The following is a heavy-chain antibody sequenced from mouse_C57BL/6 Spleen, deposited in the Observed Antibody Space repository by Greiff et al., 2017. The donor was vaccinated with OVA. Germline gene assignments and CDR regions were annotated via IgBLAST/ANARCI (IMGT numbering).Heavy chain of an antibody. CDR1: GYTFTSYW. CDR2: IYPGSGST. CDR3: ARSRYFDV. J-gene: IGHJ1*03. V-gene: IGHV1-55*01. Sequence: VQLQQPGAELVKPGASVTMSCKASGYTFTSYWITWVKQRPGQGLEWIGDIYPGSGSTNYTEKFKSKATLTVDTSSSTAYMQLSSLTSEDSAVYYCARSRYFDVWGTGTTVTVSS.